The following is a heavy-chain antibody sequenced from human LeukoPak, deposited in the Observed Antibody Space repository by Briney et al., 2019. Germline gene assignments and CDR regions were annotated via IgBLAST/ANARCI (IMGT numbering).Heavy chain of an antibody. CDR3: ARERGYSNYVIDY. CDR2: IIPILGIA. V-gene: IGHV1-69*04. J-gene: IGHJ4*02. CDR1: GGTFSSFT. Sequence: GSSVKVSCKASGGTFSSFTISWVRQAPGQGLEWMGRIIPILGIANYAQKFQGRVTITADKSTSTAYMELSSLRSEDTAVYYCARERGYSNYVIDYWGKVTLVTVSS. D-gene: IGHD4-11*01.